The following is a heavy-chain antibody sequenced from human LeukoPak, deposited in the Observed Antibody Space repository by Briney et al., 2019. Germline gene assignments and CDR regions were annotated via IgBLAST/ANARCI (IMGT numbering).Heavy chain of an antibody. CDR2: ISGSGGST. CDR3: AKGKWKSVGATTIDY. D-gene: IGHD1-26*01. J-gene: IGHJ4*02. CDR1: GFTFSSYA. Sequence: GGSLRLSCAASGFTFSSYAMSWVRQAPGKGLEWVSAISGSGGSTYYADSVKGRFTISRDNSKNTLYLQMNSLRAEDTAVHYCAKGKWKSVGATTIDYWGQGTLVTVSS. V-gene: IGHV3-23*01.